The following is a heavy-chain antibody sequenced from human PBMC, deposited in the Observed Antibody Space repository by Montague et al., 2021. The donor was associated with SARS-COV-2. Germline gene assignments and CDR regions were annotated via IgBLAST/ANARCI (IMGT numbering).Heavy chain of an antibody. Sequence: SLSLSFSASGFTFSSYEMNWVRQAPGKGLEWVSYISSSGSTIYYADSVKGRFTISRDNAKNSLYLQMNSLRAEDTAVYYCARADTAMVIYFDYWGQGTLVTVSS. CDR2: ISSSGSTI. V-gene: IGHV3-48*03. CDR1: GFTFSSYE. D-gene: IGHD5-18*01. CDR3: ARADTAMVIYFDY. J-gene: IGHJ4*02.